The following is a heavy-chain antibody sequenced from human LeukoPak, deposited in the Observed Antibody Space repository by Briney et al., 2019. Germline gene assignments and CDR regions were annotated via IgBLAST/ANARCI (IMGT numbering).Heavy chain of an antibody. CDR1: GFSLSGYW. D-gene: IGHD1-26*01. CDR3: AREGRSYYGPDY. CDR2: INRDGSQK. V-gene: IGHV3-7*01. Sequence: GGSLRLSCAASGFSLSGYWMTWVRQAPGKGLEWVANINRDGSQKNHVDSVKGRFTISRDNAKNSLYLQMNSLRAEDTAVYYCAREGRSYYGPDYWGQGTLVTVSS. J-gene: IGHJ4*02.